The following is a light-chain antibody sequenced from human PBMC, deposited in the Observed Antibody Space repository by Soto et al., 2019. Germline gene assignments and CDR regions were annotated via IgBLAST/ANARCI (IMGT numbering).Light chain of an antibody. CDR2: DAT. Sequence: AIQLTQSPSSLSASVGDRVTITSRASQGISSALVWYQQKPGKAPKLLIYDATSLESGVPSRFSGSGSGTDFTLTISSLQPEDFATYYCQQFKNYPRTFGGGTKVEIK. CDR3: QQFKNYPRT. CDR1: QGISSA. V-gene: IGKV1D-13*01. J-gene: IGKJ4*01.